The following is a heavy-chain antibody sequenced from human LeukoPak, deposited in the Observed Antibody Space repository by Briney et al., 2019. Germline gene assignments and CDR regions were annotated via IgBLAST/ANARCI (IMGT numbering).Heavy chain of an antibody. Sequence: GGSLRLSCAASGFTFSTYEMNWVRQAPGKGLEWVSYIGRSGSTVYYADPVKGRFTISRDNAKNSLYLQMNSLRDEDTAVYYCARDTPEYGDSPDAFDIWGQGTMVTVSS. CDR1: GFTFSTYE. D-gene: IGHD4-17*01. J-gene: IGHJ3*02. V-gene: IGHV3-48*03. CDR3: ARDTPEYGDSPDAFDI. CDR2: IGRSGSTV.